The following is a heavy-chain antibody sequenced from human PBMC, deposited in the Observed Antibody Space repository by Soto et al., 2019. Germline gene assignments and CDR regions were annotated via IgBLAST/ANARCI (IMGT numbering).Heavy chain of an antibody. CDR2: MNPNSGNT. CDR3: ARERSGSFDY. V-gene: IGHV1-8*02. J-gene: IGHJ4*02. D-gene: IGHD6-25*01. Sequence: ASVKIASTSSRYTVTIYEMPGVRQAPGQGLEWMGWMNPNSGNTGYAQKFQGRVTMTGNTSISTAYMELSSLRSEDTAVYYCARERSGSFDYWGQGTLVTVSS. CDR1: RYTVTIYE.